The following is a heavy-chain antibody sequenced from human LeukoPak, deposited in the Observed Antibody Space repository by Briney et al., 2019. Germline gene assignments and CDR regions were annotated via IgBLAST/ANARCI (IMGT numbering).Heavy chain of an antibody. D-gene: IGHD3-22*01. V-gene: IGHV4-34*01. J-gene: IGHJ5*02. CDR1: GGSFSGYY. Sequence: SETLSLTCAVYGGSFSGYYWSWIRQPPGKGLEWIGEINHSGSTNYNPSLKSRVTISVDTSKNQFSLKLSSVTAADTAVYYCARTEGHYYDRSGYYGWFDPWGQGTLVTVSS. CDR2: INHSGST. CDR3: ARTEGHYYDRSGYYGWFDP.